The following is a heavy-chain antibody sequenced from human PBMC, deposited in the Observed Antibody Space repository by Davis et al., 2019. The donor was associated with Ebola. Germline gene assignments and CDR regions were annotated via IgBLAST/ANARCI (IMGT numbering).Heavy chain of an antibody. J-gene: IGHJ4*02. Sequence: GESLKTSRKGSGYSFSNYWIGWVRQMPGKGLAWMGIIYPGDSGDSDTKYSPSFEGQVTISVDKSISTAYLQWSSLKASDTAMYYCAKPEYFASRYWGQGTLVTVSS. D-gene: IGHD2/OR15-2a*01. V-gene: IGHV5-51*01. CDR1: GYSFSNYW. CDR3: AKPEYFASRY. CDR2: IYPGDSGDSDT.